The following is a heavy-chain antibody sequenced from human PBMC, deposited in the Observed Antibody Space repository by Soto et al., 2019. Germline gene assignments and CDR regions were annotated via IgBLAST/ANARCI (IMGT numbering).Heavy chain of an antibody. D-gene: IGHD6-6*01. J-gene: IGHJ3*02. CDR3: ASSSSRDDAFDI. Sequence: GGSLRLSCAASGFTFSSYAMSWVRQAPGKGLEWVSAISGSGGSTYYADSVKGRFTISRDNSKNTLYLQMNSLRAEDTAVYYCASSSSRDDAFDIWGQGTMVTVS. CDR2: ISGSGGST. CDR1: GFTFSSYA. V-gene: IGHV3-23*01.